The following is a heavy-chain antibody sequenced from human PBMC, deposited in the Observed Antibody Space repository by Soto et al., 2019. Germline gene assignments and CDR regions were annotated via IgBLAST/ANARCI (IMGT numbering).Heavy chain of an antibody. CDR1: GYTFTSYD. CDR3: ARVEDLYAFDI. J-gene: IGHJ3*02. Sequence: ASVKVSCKASGYTFTSYDINWVRQATGQGLEWMGWMNPNSGNTGYAQKFQGRVTMTRNTSISTAYMELSSLRSEDTAGYSCARVEDLYAFDIWGQGTMVTVSS. V-gene: IGHV1-8*02. CDR2: MNPNSGNT.